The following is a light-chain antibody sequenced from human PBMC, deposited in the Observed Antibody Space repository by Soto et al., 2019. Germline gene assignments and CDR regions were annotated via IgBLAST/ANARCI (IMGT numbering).Light chain of an antibody. Sequence: QSALTQPASVSGSPGQSITISCTGTSSDVGGYEFVSWYQQHPGKAPKLMIFGVSSRPSGVSNRFSGSKSGNTASLTISGLQAEDEADYYCSSYTRRSTLVFGGGTKVTVL. J-gene: IGLJ2*01. V-gene: IGLV2-14*01. CDR2: GVS. CDR3: SSYTRRSTLV. CDR1: SSDVGGYEF.